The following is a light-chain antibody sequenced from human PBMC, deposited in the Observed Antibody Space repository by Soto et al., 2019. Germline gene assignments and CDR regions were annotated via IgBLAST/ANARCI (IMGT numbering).Light chain of an antibody. CDR3: SSYSTPTQGVF. Sequence: QSALTQPASVSGSPGQSITISCTGTSNDIGSYNLVSWYQHHPGKAPRLIIYEGSKRPSGVSNRFSGSRSENTASLTISGLQAEDEAIYYCSSYSTPTQGVFFGGGTKLTVL. CDR1: SNDIGSYNL. CDR2: EGS. V-gene: IGLV2-14*02. J-gene: IGLJ2*01.